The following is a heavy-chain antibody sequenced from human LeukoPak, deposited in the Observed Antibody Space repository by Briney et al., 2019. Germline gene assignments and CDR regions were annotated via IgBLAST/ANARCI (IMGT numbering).Heavy chain of an antibody. V-gene: IGHV4-59*11. D-gene: IGHD2-21*01. J-gene: IGHJ3*02. CDR2: ISHIGST. Sequence: SETLSLTCSVSGDSITGHYMTWIRQPPGNGLEWIGYISHIGSTNYNPSLKSRVTISVDTSKNQFSLKLTSVTAADTALYYCARDRISINALDMWGQGTMVTVSS. CDR1: GDSITGHY. CDR3: ARDRISINALDM.